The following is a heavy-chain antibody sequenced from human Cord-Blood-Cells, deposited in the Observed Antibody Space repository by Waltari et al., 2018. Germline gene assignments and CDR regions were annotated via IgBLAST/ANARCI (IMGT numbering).Heavy chain of an antibody. V-gene: IGHV1-2*02. D-gene: IGHD6-13*01. CDR2: INPNSGGT. CDR1: GYTFTGDY. Sequence: VQLVQSGAAVKKPGASVNVSCKASGYTFTGDYRHWVRQAPGQGLEWMGWINPNSGGTNYAQKFQGRVTMTRDTSISSAYMELSRLRSDDTAVYYCATRNSSSWYYWGQGTLVTVSS. CDR3: ATRNSSSWYY. J-gene: IGHJ4*02.